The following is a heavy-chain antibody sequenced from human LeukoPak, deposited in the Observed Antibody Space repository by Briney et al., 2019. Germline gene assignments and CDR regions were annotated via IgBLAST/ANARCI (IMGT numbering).Heavy chain of an antibody. CDR2: INSDGSST. J-gene: IGHJ5*02. CDR3: ARGPRWYCSGGSCYSWFDP. CDR1: GFTFSSYW. Sequence: GGSLRLSCAASGFTFSSYWMHWVRQAPGKGLVWVSRINSDGSSTSYADSVKGRFTISRDNAKNTLYLQMNSLRAEDTAMYYCARGPRWYCSGGSCYSWFDPWGQGTLVTVSS. V-gene: IGHV3-74*01. D-gene: IGHD2-15*01.